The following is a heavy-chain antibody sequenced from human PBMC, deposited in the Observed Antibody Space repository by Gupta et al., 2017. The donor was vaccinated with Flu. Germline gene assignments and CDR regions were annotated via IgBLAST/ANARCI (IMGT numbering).Heavy chain of an antibody. J-gene: IGHJ4*02. CDR2: VSGDSSRT. CDR3: ARRDVSDSNGYLPLFHS. V-gene: IGHV3-23*01. CDR1: GFSFNNYP. D-gene: IGHD3-22*01. Sequence: DVQLLESGGGLVQPGGSLRLSCAASGFSFNNYPMTWVRQTPGKGLEWVAGVSGDSSRTYYADSVKGRFTISRDNSKSTLYLQMNSLRAEDTAVYYCARRDVSDSNGYLPLFHSWGQGTRVTVSS.